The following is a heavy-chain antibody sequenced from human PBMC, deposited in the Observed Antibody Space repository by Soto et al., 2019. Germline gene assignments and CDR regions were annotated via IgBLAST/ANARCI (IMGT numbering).Heavy chain of an antibody. CDR3: ARDRQKQQLVGNYYGMDV. V-gene: IGHV1-69*13. CDR1: GGTFSSYA. Sequence: SVKVSCKXSGGTFSSYAISWVRQAPGQGLEWMGGIIPIFGTANYAQKFQGRVTITADESTSTAYMELSSLRSEDTAVYYCARDRQKQQLVGNYYGMDVWGQGTTVTVSS. CDR2: IIPIFGTA. J-gene: IGHJ6*02. D-gene: IGHD6-13*01.